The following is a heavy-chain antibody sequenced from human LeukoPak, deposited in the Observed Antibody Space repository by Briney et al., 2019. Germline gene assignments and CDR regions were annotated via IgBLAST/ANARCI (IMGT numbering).Heavy chain of an antibody. CDR2: VKEAGGEG. D-gene: IGHD5-18*01. Sequence: GGSLRLSCAASGFTFSTHSMSWVRQAPGKGLEWVANVKEAGGEGNYVDSVKGRFTISRDNDINSLYLQMNSLRAEDTAVYYCAKDHFLYSYGSAYYFDYWGQGTLVTVSS. V-gene: IGHV3-7*01. CDR1: GFTFSTHS. CDR3: AKDHFLYSYGSAYYFDY. J-gene: IGHJ4*02.